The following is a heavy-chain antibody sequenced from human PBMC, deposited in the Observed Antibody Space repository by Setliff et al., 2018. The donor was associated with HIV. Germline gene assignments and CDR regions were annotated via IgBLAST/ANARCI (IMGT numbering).Heavy chain of an antibody. D-gene: IGHD6-19*01. CDR1: GYTFTNYG. CDR2: ISAYNGNT. Sequence: EASVKVSCKASGYTFTNYGISWVRQAPGQGLEWMGWISAYNGNTNYAQKLQGRVTTTTDTSTSTAYMELRSLRSDDTAVYYCARYGSGWPLWYFDLWGRGTLVTV. J-gene: IGHJ2*01. CDR3: ARYGSGWPLWYFDL. V-gene: IGHV1-18*01.